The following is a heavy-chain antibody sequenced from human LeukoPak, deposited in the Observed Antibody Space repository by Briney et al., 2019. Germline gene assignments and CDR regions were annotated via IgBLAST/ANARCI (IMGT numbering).Heavy chain of an antibody. CDR3: ATSLTGYGGSRA. J-gene: IGHJ1*01. CDR1: GFTFNKFN. Sequence: KPGGSLRLSCAGSGFTFNKFNTNWVRQAPGKGLEWVSSINPASINKYYADSVKGRFTISRDNAQNSMHLLMDSLRPEDTAIYCCATSLTGYGGSRAWGQGTLVTVSS. V-gene: IGHV3-21*06. D-gene: IGHD4-23*01. CDR2: INPASINK.